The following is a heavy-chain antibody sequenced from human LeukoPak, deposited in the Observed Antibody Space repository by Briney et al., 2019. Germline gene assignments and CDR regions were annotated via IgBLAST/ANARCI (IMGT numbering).Heavy chain of an antibody. V-gene: IGHV3-30-3*01. CDR2: ISYDGSNK. CDR1: GFTFSSYA. CDR3: ARRTPYGMDV. Sequence: PGGSLRLSCAASGFTFSSYAMHWVRQAPGKGLEWVAVISYDGSNKYYADSVKGRFTIPRDNSKNTPYLQMNSLRAEDTAVYYCARRTPYGMDVWGQGTTVTVSS. J-gene: IGHJ6*02.